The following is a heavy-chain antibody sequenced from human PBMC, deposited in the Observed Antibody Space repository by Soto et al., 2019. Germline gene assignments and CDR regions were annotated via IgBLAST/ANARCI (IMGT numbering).Heavy chain of an antibody. CDR1: GFTFISSF. D-gene: IGHD7-27*01. CDR2: INQDGGGT. CDR3: AKWGTRKPALQIFDY. V-gene: IGHV3-7*03. J-gene: IGHJ4*02. Sequence: GGSLRLSCVASGFTFISSFMGWVRQAPGKGLEWVANINQDGGGTYYVDSVEGRFTISRDNAKDSLYLQMNSLRGEDTAVYYCAKWGTRKPALQIFDYWGQGTLVTVSS.